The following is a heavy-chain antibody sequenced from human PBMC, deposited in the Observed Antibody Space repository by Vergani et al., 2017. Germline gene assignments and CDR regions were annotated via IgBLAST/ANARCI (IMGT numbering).Heavy chain of an antibody. V-gene: IGHV1-69*13. D-gene: IGHD1-7*01. J-gene: IGHJ6*02. CDR3: ARASGPISYYYYYGMDV. CDR1: GGTFSSYP. Sequence: QVQLVQSGAEVKKPGSSVKVSCKASGGTFSSYPISWVRQAPGQGLEWMGRIIPIFGTANYAQKFQDRVTITADESTSTAYMELSSLRSEDTAVYYCARASGPISYYYYYGMDVWGQGTTVTVSS. CDR2: IIPIFGTA.